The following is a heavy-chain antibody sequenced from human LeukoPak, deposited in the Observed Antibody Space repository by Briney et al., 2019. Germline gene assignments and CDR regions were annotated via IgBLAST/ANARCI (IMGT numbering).Heavy chain of an antibody. D-gene: IGHD3-3*01. CDR3: ARDYDFWSGYYPFDY. Sequence: GGSLRLSCAASGFTFSSYSMNWVRQAPGKGLEWVSYISSSSSTIYYADSVKGRFTISRDNAKNSLYLQMNSLRAEDTAVCYCARDYDFWSGYYPFDYWGQGTLVTVSS. V-gene: IGHV3-48*01. CDR1: GFTFSSYS. J-gene: IGHJ4*02. CDR2: ISSSSSTI.